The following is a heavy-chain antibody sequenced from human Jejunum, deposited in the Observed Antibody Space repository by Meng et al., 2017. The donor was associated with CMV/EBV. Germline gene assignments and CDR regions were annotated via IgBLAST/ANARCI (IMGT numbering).Heavy chain of an antibody. J-gene: IGHJ4*02. V-gene: IGHV4-4*07. CDR2: IHSSGAT. Sequence: QLQESGPGLVEPSXXLSLTCTVSDDSISSYYWSWIRQPAGKGLEWIGRIHSSGATNYNPSLKSRVSMSVDMAKKQFSLNLNSVTAADTAVYYCAKEMSRTGFFDYWGQGTLVNVSS. CDR1: DDSISSYY. D-gene: IGHD5-24*01. CDR3: AKEMSRTGFFDY.